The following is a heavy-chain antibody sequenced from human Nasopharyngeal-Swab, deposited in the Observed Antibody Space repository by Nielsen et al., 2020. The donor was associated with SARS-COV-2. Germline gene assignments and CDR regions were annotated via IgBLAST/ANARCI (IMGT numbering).Heavy chain of an antibody. CDR2: IIPIFGTA. CDR1: GGTFSSYA. CDR3: ARDFGSGWLDYYYYYMDV. J-gene: IGHJ6*03. V-gene: IGHV1-69*13. D-gene: IGHD6-19*01. Sequence: SVKVSCKASGGTFSSYAISWVRQAPGQGLEWMGGIIPIFGTANYAQKFQGRVTIAADESTSTAYMELSSLRSEDTAVYYCARDFGSGWLDYYYYYMDVWGKGTTVTVSS.